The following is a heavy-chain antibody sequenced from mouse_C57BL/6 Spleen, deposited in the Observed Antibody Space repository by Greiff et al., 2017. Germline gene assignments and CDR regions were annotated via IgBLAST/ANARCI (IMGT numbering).Heavy chain of an antibody. J-gene: IGHJ3*01. D-gene: IGHD2-5*01. CDR1: GYTFTSYW. V-gene: IGHV1-52*01. CDR3: ASAYYSNPAWFAY. CDR2: IDPSDSET. Sequence: VQLQQPGAELVRPGSSVKLSCKASGYTFTSYWMHWVKQRPIQGLEWIGNIDPSDSETHYNQKFKDKATLTVDKSSSTAYMQLSSLTSEDSAVYYCASAYYSNPAWFAYWGQGTLVTVSA.